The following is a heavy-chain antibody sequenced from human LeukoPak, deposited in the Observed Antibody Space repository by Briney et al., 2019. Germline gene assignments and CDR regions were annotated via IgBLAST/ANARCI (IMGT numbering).Heavy chain of an antibody. CDR2: IRYDGSNK. J-gene: IGHJ4*02. D-gene: IGHD2-15*01. CDR1: GFTFSSYG. V-gene: IGHV3-30*02. Sequence: GGSLRLSCAASGFTFSSYGMHWVRQAPGKGLEWVAFIRYDGSNKYYADSVKGRFTISRDNSKNTLYLQMNSLRAEDTAVYYCAKRGSGRMLDYWGQGTLVTVSS. CDR3: AKRGSGRMLDY.